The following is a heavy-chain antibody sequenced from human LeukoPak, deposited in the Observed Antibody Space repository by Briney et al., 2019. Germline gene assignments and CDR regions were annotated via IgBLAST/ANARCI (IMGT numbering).Heavy chain of an antibody. V-gene: IGHV3-13*01. CDR1: GFTLGSHD. J-gene: IGHJ4*02. CDR2: VSSGSHA. D-gene: IGHD5-18*01. CDR3: VREARGYHCTYFDY. Sequence: GGSLRLSCTASGFTLGSHDMHWVRQITGQGLEWVAAVSSGSHALFADSVQGRFTVSREDARNSLYLQMNSLRAGDTAVYYCVREARGYHCTYFDYWGQGTLVTVSS.